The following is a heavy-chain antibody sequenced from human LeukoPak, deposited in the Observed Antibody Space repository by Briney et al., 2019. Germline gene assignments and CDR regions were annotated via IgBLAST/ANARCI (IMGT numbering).Heavy chain of an antibody. D-gene: IGHD3-16*01. CDR2: INPNSGGT. CDR3: ARATGTWGHDGFDI. Sequence: ASVKVSCKASRYTFTDYYMHWVRQAPGQGLEWMGWINPNSGGTNYAQRLQGRVTMTTDTSTTTAYMELRSLRSDDTAVYYCARATGTWGHDGFDIWGQGTMVTVSS. J-gene: IGHJ3*02. CDR1: RYTFTDYY. V-gene: IGHV1-2*02.